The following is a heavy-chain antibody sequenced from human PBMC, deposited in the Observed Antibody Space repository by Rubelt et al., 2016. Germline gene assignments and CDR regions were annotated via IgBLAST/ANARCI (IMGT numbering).Heavy chain of an antibody. CDR1: GGSISSYY. CDR2: IYYSGST. D-gene: IGHD6-19*01. Sequence: QVQLQQWGAGLLKPSETLSLTCTVSGGSISSYYWSWIRQPPGKGLEWIGYIYYSGSTNYNPSLTSRVTISVDTSKNQFSRKRGSGTAADTAVYYCARSIAVAGTRFFDYWGQGTLVTVSS. J-gene: IGHJ4*02. CDR3: ARSIAVAGTRFFDY. V-gene: IGHV4-59*08.